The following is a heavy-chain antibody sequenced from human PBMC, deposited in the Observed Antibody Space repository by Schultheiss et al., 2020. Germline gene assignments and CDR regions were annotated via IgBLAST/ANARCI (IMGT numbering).Heavy chain of an antibody. CDR3: AREFGSCYRGCNYYYGMDV. CDR1: GFTFSSFA. D-gene: IGHD2-15*01. V-gene: IGHV3-11*01. CDR2: ISSSGSTI. J-gene: IGHJ6*02. Sequence: GGSLRLSCAASGFTFSSFAMSWIRQAPGKGLEWVSYISSSGSTIYYADSVKGRFTISRDNAKNSLYLQMNSLRAEDTAVYYCAREFGSCYRGCNYYYGMDVWGQGTTVTVSS.